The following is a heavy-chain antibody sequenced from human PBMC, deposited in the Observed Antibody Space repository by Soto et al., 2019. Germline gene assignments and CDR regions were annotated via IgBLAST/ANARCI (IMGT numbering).Heavy chain of an antibody. V-gene: IGHV3-30-3*01. CDR2: ISYDGSNK. CDR1: GFTFSSYA. D-gene: IGHD6-19*01. CDR3: VRDKSPYSSGWHNRHFDY. Sequence: QVQLVESGGGVVQPARSLRLSCAASGFTFSSYAMHWVRQAPGKGLEWVAVISYDGSNKYYADSVKGRFTISRDNSKTLYLQMNSLRAEDTAVYYCVRDKSPYSSGWHNRHFDYWGQGTLVTVSS. J-gene: IGHJ4*02.